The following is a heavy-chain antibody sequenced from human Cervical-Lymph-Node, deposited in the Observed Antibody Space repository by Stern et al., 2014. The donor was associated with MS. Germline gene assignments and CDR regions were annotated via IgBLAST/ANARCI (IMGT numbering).Heavy chain of an antibody. CDR1: GYRFSTFY. CDR2: IDTGSGAT. J-gene: IGHJ4*02. CDR3: ARIYCSGDECYHSFDT. D-gene: IGHD3-16*02. Sequence: VQLVESGAEVKKPGASVKVSCKASGYRFSTFYLHWLRQAPGQGIQWIGRIDTGSGATNSSQTFQGRLTMTRDRSITTACLELRGLRSDDAAVYYCARIYCSGDECYHSFDTWGQGTLVTVSS. V-gene: IGHV1-2*06.